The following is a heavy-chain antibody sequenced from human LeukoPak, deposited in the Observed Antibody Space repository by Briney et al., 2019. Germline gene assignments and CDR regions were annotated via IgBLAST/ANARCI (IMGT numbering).Heavy chain of an antibody. CDR2: ISAYNGNT. Sequence: GASVKVSCMASGYSFTSYGISWGRQAPGHRVKWMGWISAYNGNTNYAQKLQGRVTMTTDTSTSTAYMELRSLRSDDTAVYYCAREVVIMEAFDIWGQGTMVTVSS. D-gene: IGHD3-3*01. J-gene: IGHJ3*02. V-gene: IGHV1-18*01. CDR3: AREVVIMEAFDI. CDR1: GYSFTSYG.